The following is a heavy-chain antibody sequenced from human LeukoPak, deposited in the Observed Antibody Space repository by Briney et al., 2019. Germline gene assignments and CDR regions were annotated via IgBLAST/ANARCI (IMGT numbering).Heavy chain of an antibody. V-gene: IGHV4-59*01. CDR2: IYYSGST. CDR3: ARTIELADAFDI. Sequence: PSETLSLTCTVSGGSISSYYWSWIRQPPGKGLEWIGYIYYSGSTNYNPSLKSQVTISVDTSKNQFSLKLSSVTAADTAVYYCARTIELADAFDIWGQGTMVTVSS. D-gene: IGHD5-24*01. CDR1: GGSISSYY. J-gene: IGHJ3*02.